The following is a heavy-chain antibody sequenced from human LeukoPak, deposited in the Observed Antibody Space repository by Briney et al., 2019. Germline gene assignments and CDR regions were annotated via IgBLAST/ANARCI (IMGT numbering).Heavy chain of an antibody. CDR2: ISSSSSTI. CDR1: GFTFSSYA. J-gene: IGHJ4*02. Sequence: AGGSLRLSCAASGFTFSSYAMNWVRQAPGKGLEWVSYISSSSSTIFYADSVKGRFTISRDNAKSSLYLHMNSLRVEDTAVYYCARVYHDSSGYYHLDYWGQGTLVTVSS. D-gene: IGHD3-22*01. CDR3: ARVYHDSSGYYHLDY. V-gene: IGHV3-48*01.